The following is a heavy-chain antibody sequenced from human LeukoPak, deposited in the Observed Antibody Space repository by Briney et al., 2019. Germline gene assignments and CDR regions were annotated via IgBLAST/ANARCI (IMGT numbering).Heavy chain of an antibody. V-gene: IGHV3-21*01. CDR2: ISSSSSYI. CDR3: ARDKTPGTILMVYAIRGKGFDP. Sequence: SGGSLRLSCAASGFTFSHYSMNWVRQAPGKGLEWVSSISSSSSYIYYADSVKGRFTISRDNAKNSLYLQMNGLRAEDTAVYYCARDKTPGTILMVYAIRGKGFDPWGQGTLVTVSS. J-gene: IGHJ5*02. CDR1: GFTFSHYS. D-gene: IGHD2-8*01.